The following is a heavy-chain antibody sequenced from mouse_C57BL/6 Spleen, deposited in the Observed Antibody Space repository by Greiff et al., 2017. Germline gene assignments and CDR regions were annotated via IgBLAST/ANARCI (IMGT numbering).Heavy chain of an antibody. CDR3: SSSYVNY. CDR1: GFTFSNYW. J-gene: IGHJ2*01. Sequence: EVKVEESGGGLVQPGGSMKLSCVASGFTFSNYWMNWVRQSPEKGLEWVAQIRLKSDNYATHYAESVKGRFTISRDDSKSSVYLQMNNLRAEDTGIYYCSSSYVNYWGQGTTLTVSS. CDR2: IRLKSDNYAT. V-gene: IGHV6-3*01. D-gene: IGHD1-1*01.